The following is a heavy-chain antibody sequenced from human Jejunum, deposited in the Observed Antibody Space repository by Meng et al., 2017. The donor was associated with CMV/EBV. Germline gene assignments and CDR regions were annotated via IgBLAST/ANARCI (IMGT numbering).Heavy chain of an antibody. CDR2: ISHSGDTT. CDR1: FSFTTFA. J-gene: IGHJ4*02. V-gene: IGHV3-23*01. D-gene: IGHD2-2*01. CDR3: AKDPDSYMSTLGTTFDS. Sequence: FSFTTFAMRWVRQAPGKGLEWVSTISHSGDTTHYAGSVKGRFTISRDNSDNILYLQMNSLRADDTALYYCAKDPDSYMSTLGTTFDSWGQGSLVTVSS.